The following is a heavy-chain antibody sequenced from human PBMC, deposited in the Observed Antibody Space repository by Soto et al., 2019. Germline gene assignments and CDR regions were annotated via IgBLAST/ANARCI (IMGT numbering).Heavy chain of an antibody. D-gene: IGHD4-4*01. V-gene: IGHV3-15*01. CDR2: IKSKPGGETI. CDR3: AKVYTVDHHTLAH. J-gene: IGHJ5*02. CDR1: GFNFIYAW. Sequence: EVQLVESGGGLVKPGGSLRLSCAGSGFNFIYAWMTWVRQAPGKGLEWVGRIKSKPGGETIDYAAPVKGRFTISRDDSKNTVFLQMDSLKTEDTAVYYCAKVYTVDHHTLAHWGQGTLVTVSS.